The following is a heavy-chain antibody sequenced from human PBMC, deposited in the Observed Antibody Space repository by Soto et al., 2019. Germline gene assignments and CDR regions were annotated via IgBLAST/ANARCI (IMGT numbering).Heavy chain of an antibody. V-gene: IGHV3-23*01. J-gene: IGHJ4*02. CDR2: LSGSGDST. D-gene: IGHD2-2*02. CDR3: AKGNVPTAIASLDS. CDR1: GFTFSSYA. Sequence: EVHVLESGGGLVQPGGSLRLSCAASGFTFSSYAMTWVRQAPGKGLEWVSSLSGSGDSTYYADSVKGRFTISRDNFRNALYRQMNSLSAEDTAVYYCAKGNVPTAIASLDSWGQGTLVTVSS.